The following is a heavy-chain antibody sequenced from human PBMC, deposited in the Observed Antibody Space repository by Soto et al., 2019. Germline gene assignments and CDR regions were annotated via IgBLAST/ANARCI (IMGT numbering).Heavy chain of an antibody. CDR2: ISSSSSYI. Sequence: EVQLVESGGGLVKPGGSLRLSCAASGFTFSSYSMNWVRQAPGKGLEWVSSISSSSSYIYYADSVKGRFTISRDNAKNSLYLQMNSLRAEDTAVYYCARDLDEVRGVINYWGQGTLVTVSS. CDR3: ARDLDEVRGVINY. CDR1: GFTFSSYS. D-gene: IGHD3-10*01. V-gene: IGHV3-21*01. J-gene: IGHJ4*02.